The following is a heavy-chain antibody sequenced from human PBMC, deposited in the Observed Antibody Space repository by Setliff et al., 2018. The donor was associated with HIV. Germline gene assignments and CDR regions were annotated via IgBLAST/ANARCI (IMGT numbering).Heavy chain of an antibody. D-gene: IGHD3-10*01. Sequence: ASVKVSCKASGGTFGSYAISWVRQAPGQGLEWLGGIIPIFEITNYAQKFQGRVTITADKSTSTIYMELSSLRSDDTAVYYCARGQGVHFWVNDALDIWGQGTMVTVSS. J-gene: IGHJ3*02. CDR3: ARGQGVHFWVNDALDI. CDR2: IIPIFEIT. V-gene: IGHV1-69*10. CDR1: GGTFGSYA.